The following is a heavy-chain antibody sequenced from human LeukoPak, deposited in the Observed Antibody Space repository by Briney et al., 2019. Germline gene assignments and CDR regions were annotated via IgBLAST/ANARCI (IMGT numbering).Heavy chain of an antibody. D-gene: IGHD4-17*01. J-gene: IGHJ6*02. CDR2: INPSGGST. CDR3: ARDSTTVTTYYYYYGMDV. CDR1: GYTFTSYY. Sequence: ASVKVSCKASGYTFTSYYMHWVRQAPGQGLEWMGIINPSGGSTSYAQKFQGRVTMTRDTSTSTVYMELSSLRSEDTAVYYCARDSTTVTTYYYYYGMDVWGQGTTVTVPS. V-gene: IGHV1-46*01.